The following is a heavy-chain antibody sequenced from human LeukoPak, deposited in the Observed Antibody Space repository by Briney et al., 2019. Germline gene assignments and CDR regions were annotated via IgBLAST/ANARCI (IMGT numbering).Heavy chain of an antibody. D-gene: IGHD5-24*01. J-gene: IGHJ4*02. CDR1: GGSISSGSYY. CDR3: AREDGYRYYFDY. CDR2: IYTSGST. V-gene: IGHV4-61*02. Sequence: PSETLSFTCTVSGGSISSGSYYWSWIRQPAGKGLEWIGRIYTSGSTNYNPSLKSRVTISVDTSKNQFSLKLSSVTAADTAVYYCAREDGYRYYFDYWGQGTLVTVSS.